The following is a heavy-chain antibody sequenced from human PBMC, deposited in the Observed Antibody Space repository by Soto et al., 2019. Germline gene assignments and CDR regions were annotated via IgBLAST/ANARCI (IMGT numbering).Heavy chain of an antibody. CDR3: VRDRMWEQWLGPHDAFEL. J-gene: IGHJ3*01. CDR1: GFTFSIFS. Sequence: EVQLVESGGGLVQPGGSLRLSCAASGFTFSIFSMSWVRQAPGKGLEWISYVNAAANDIYYTDSVRGRFTISRDNAKNSLYLQMNSLRDDETAVYYCVRDRMWEQWLGPHDAFELWGQGTMVTVS. CDR2: VNAAANDI. D-gene: IGHD6-19*01. V-gene: IGHV3-48*02.